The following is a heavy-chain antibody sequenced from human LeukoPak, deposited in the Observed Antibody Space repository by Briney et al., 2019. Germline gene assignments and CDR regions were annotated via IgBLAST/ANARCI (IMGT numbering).Heavy chain of an antibody. CDR3: AIGLGYCSGGSCYKYFDY. CDR2: IIPIFGTA. D-gene: IGHD2-15*01. CDR1: GGTFSSYA. J-gene: IGHJ4*02. Sequence: GASVKVSCKASGGTFSSYAISWVRQAPGQGLEWMGGIIPIFGTANYAQKFQGRVTITADESTSTAFMELSSLRSEDTAVYYCAIGLGYCSGGSCYKYFDYWGQGTLVTVSS. V-gene: IGHV1-69*13.